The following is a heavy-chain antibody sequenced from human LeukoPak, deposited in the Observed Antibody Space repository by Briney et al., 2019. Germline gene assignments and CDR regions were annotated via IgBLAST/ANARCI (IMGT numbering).Heavy chain of an antibody. J-gene: IGHJ4*02. CDR1: GNYW. CDR2: INSDGSWS. Sequence: GGSLRLSCAASGNYWMHWVRQVPGKGLVWVSHINSDGSWSSYADSVKGRFTISKDNAKNTVYLQMNSLRAEDTAVYYCVSFYETYWGRGTLVTVSS. D-gene: IGHD2/OR15-2a*01. V-gene: IGHV3-74*01. CDR3: VSFYETY.